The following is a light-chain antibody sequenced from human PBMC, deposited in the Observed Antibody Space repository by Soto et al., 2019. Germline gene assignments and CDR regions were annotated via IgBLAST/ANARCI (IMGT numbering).Light chain of an antibody. CDR3: QQYDSYSSGP. J-gene: IGKJ1*01. CDR1: QTIHRW. CDR2: DAS. Sequence: DMQMTQSPSTLSASVGDRVTITCRASQTIHRWLAWYQQKPGKAPKVLIFDASSLKTGVPSRFSGSGSGTEFTLTISNLQPDDFATYYCQQYDSYSSGPFGQGTKVDIK. V-gene: IGKV1-5*01.